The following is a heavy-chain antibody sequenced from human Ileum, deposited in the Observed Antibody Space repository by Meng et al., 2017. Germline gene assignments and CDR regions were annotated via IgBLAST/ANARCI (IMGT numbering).Heavy chain of an antibody. D-gene: IGHD3-22*01. CDR2: FYFSGST. J-gene: IGHJ5*02. Sequence: VHQQGPGPGLVKPSQTLSLHCTVSGDSISSGDHYWTWSRQHPGKGLEWIGYFYFSGSTYYNPSLKSRVSISVDTSKNQFSLRMSSVTAADTAVYYCARYYYDSSGVTWFDPWGQGTLVTVSS. V-gene: IGHV4-31*03. CDR3: ARYYYDSSGVTWFDP. CDR1: GDSISSGDHY.